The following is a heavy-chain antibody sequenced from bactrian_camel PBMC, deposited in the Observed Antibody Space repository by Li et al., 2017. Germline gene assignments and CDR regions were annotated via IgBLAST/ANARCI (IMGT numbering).Heavy chain of an antibody. CDR2: TNADGDA. J-gene: IGHJ4*01. CDR1: GFIERRYS. V-gene: IGHV3S1*01. Sequence: HVQLVESGGCSVQAGGSLRLSCRGSGFIERRYSMGFFRQRPGQRRVGVATTNADGDAEVMYSLRGRFTISRDNAKNTLYLQLNSLKTEDTAMDYCGRGYGGAFDRGQGTQVTVS. D-gene: IGHD2*01.